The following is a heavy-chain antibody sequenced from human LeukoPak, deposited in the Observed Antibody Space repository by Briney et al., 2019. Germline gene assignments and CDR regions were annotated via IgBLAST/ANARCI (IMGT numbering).Heavy chain of an antibody. V-gene: IGHV1-46*01. J-gene: IGHJ3*02. D-gene: IGHD3-22*01. Sequence: PVASVKVSCKASGYTFTSYYMHWVRQAPGQGLEWMGIINPSGGSTSYAQKFQGRVTMTRDTSTSTVYMELSSLISEDTAVYYCARDWGDYYDSSGPSYPVGAFDIWGQGTMVTVSS. CDR2: INPSGGST. CDR3: ARDWGDYYDSSGPSYPVGAFDI. CDR1: GYTFTSYY.